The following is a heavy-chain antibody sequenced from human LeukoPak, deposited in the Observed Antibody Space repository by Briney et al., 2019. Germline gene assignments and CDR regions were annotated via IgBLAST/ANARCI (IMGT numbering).Heavy chain of an antibody. Sequence: PGGSLRLSCAASGFTVSSNYMSWVRQAPGKGLEWVSVIYSGGSTYYADSVKGRFTISRGNSKNTLYLQMNSLRAEDTAVYYCARDTNFERDYYYMDVWGKGTTVTVSS. J-gene: IGHJ6*03. CDR3: ARDTNFERDYYYMDV. V-gene: IGHV3-66*02. CDR1: GFTVSSNY. CDR2: IYSGGST.